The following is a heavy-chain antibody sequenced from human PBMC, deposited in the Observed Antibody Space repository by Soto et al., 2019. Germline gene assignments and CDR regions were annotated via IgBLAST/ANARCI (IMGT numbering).Heavy chain of an antibody. D-gene: IGHD6-13*01. CDR2: IWYDGSNK. CDR3: AASYSSSWYHYYYYGMDV. V-gene: IGHV3-33*01. J-gene: IGHJ6*02. Sequence: PGGSLRLSCAASGFTFSSYGMHWVRQAPGKGLEWVAVIWYDGSNKYYADSVKGRFTISRDNSKNTLYLQMNSLRAEDTAVYYCAASYSSSWYHYYYYGMDVWGQGTTVTAP. CDR1: GFTFSSYG.